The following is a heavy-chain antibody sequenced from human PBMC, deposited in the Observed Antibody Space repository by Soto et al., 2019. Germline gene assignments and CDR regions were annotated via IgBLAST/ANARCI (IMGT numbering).Heavy chain of an antibody. CDR3: AKSGDYCSGGSCYFDY. D-gene: IGHD2-15*01. CDR1: GFTFSSYA. Sequence: GGSLRLSCAASGFTFSSYAMSWVRQAPGKGLEWVSAISGSGGSTYYADSVKGRFTISRDNSKNTLYLQMNSLRAEDTAVYYCAKSGDYCSGGSCYFDYWGQGTLVTVSS. V-gene: IGHV3-23*01. CDR2: ISGSGGST. J-gene: IGHJ4*02.